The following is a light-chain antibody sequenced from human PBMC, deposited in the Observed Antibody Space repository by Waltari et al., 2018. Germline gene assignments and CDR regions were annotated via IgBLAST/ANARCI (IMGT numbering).Light chain of an antibody. CDR2: EVS. J-gene: IGLJ2*01. Sequence: QSALTQPASVSGSPGQSITIACTGTSSDVGGYNYVSWYQQHPGKAPKLMIYEVSKRPSGVSNRFSGSKSGTTASLTISGLQAEDEADYYCSSYTSSSTLDVVFGGGPKLTVL. CDR1: SSDVGGYNY. CDR3: SSYTSSSTLDVV. V-gene: IGLV2-14*01.